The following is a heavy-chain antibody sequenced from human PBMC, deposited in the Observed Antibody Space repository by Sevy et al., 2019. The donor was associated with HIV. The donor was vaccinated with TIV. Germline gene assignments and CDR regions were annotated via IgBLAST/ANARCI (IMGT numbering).Heavy chain of an antibody. D-gene: IGHD1-26*01. Sequence: ASVKVSCKASGYTFTNNFMHWVRQAPGQGLAWMGLINPSGGSTTYAQRFQGRVTMTRDTSTSTVYMELSSLRSEDTAVYYCARDPSGSYNYFDYWGQGTLVTVSS. CDR1: GYTFTNNF. CDR2: INPSGGST. V-gene: IGHV1-46*03. CDR3: ARDPSGSYNYFDY. J-gene: IGHJ4*02.